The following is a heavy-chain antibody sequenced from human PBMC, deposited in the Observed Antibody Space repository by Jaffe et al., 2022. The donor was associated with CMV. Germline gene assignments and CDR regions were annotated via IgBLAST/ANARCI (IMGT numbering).Heavy chain of an antibody. CDR1: GYTFTSYG. V-gene: IGHV1-18*04. CDR2: ISAYHGNT. J-gene: IGHJ6*03. Sequence: QVQLVQSGAEVKKPGASVKVSCKASGYTFTSYGISWVRQAPGQGLEWMGWISAYHGNTNYAQKLQGRVTMTTETSTRTAHMELRSLRSDDTAVYYCARARRDEDYMDVWGKGTTVTVSS. CDR3: ARARRDEDYMDV.